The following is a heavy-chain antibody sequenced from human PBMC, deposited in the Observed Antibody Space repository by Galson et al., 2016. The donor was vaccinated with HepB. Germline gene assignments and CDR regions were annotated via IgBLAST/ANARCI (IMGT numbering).Heavy chain of an antibody. CDR2: TYYRSKWYN. J-gene: IGHJ5*02. CDR1: GDSVSSNSAA. V-gene: IGHV6-1*01. D-gene: IGHD3-10*01. CDR3: ARTIWFGNNWFDP. Sequence: CAISGDSVSSNSAAWNRIRQSPSRGLEWLGRTYYRSKWYNDYAVSVKSRITINPDTSKNQFSLQLNSVTPEDTAVYYCARTIWFGNNWFDPWGQGTLVTVSS.